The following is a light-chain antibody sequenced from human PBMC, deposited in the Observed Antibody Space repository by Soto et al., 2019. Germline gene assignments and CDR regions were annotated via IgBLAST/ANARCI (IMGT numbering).Light chain of an antibody. V-gene: IGKV3-20*01. CDR3: QQYGNSIPIT. CDR1: QSISGS. J-gene: IGKJ5*01. CDR2: GES. Sequence: VLTQSPGTLSVSPGGRATLSCRASQSISGSLAWYQQRTCQALMLLISGESMRSSGVPVSFIRSRSCTDFTPTITRLEPEDFVAYYCQQYGNSIPITFGQGTRLEIK.